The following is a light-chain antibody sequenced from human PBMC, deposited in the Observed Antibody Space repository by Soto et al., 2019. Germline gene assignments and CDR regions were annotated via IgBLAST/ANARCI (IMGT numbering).Light chain of an antibody. V-gene: IGLV6-57*02. J-gene: IGLJ2*01. Sequence: NFMLTQPHSVSESPGKTVTISCTGSSGSIASNDVQWYQQRPGSAPTTVIYENNQRPSGVPDRFSGSTDGSSNSASLTISGLQTEDEADYYCQSYDSSTVVFGGGTQLTVL. CDR2: ENN. CDR1: SGSIASND. CDR3: QSYDSSTVV.